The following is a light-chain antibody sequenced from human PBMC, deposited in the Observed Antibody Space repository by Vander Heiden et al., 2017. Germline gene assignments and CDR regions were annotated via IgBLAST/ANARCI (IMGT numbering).Light chain of an antibody. CDR1: QSVSSN. V-gene: IGKV3-15*01. CDR2: GAS. Sequence: EIVMTQSPATLSVSPGERATLSCRASQSVSSNLAWYQQKPGQAPRLLIYGASTRATGIPARFSGSGSGTEFTLTISSLQSEDFAVYYCQQYNNGPSTLTFGGGTKVEIK. CDR3: QQYNNGPSTLT. J-gene: IGKJ4*01.